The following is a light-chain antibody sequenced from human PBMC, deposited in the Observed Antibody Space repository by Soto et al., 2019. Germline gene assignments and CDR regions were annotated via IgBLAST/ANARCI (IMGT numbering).Light chain of an antibody. J-gene: IGKJ4*01. CDR1: ESVSSN. CDR3: QQYNNWPPLT. V-gene: IGKV3-15*01. Sequence: EIVMTQSPAPLSVSPGERATLSCRASESVSSNLAWYQQKPCQAPRLRIYSASTPSTGIPVRLSGSGSGTEFTLIISSLQSEDFAVYYCQQYNNWPPLTFGGGTQVEIK. CDR2: SAS.